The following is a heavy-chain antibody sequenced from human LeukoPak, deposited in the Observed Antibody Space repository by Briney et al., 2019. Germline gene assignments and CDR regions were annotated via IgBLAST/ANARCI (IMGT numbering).Heavy chain of an antibody. J-gene: IGHJ3*02. V-gene: IGHV1-2*02. CDR2: INPNSGGT. Sequence: ASVKVSCKASGYTFTGYYMHWVRQAPGQGLEWMGWINPNSGGTNYAQKFQGRVTMTRDTSISTAYMELSSLRSDDTAVYYCARNYYDSSGYDAFDIWGQGTVVTVSS. D-gene: IGHD3-22*01. CDR1: GYTFTGYY. CDR3: ARNYYDSSGYDAFDI.